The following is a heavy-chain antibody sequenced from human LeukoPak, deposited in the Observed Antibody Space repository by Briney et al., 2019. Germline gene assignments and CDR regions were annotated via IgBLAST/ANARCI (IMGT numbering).Heavy chain of an antibody. Sequence: ASVKVSCKASGGTFSSYAISWVRQAPGQGLEWMGGVIPIFGTANYAQKFQGRVTITADESTSTAYMELSSLRSEDTAVYYCARSVRTYGSGSYYFDCWGQGTLVTVSS. D-gene: IGHD3-10*01. CDR3: ARSVRTYGSGSYYFDC. V-gene: IGHV1-69*01. J-gene: IGHJ4*02. CDR1: GGTFSSYA. CDR2: VIPIFGTA.